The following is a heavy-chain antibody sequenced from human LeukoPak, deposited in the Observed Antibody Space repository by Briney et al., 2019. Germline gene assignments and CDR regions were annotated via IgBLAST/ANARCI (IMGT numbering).Heavy chain of an antibody. D-gene: IGHD7-27*01. V-gene: IGHV4-38-2*02. J-gene: IGHJ6*03. CDR3: ARAKLGGDYYYLDV. CDR2: VYRSGGT. Sequence: PSETLSLTCSVSGYSISSGYQWDWIRQPPGKGLEWIGTVYRSGGTYYKPYLESRVSISVDTSKNQFSLKLRSMTAADTAVYYCARAKLGGDYYYLDVWGKGTTVTVSS. CDR1: GYSISSGYQ.